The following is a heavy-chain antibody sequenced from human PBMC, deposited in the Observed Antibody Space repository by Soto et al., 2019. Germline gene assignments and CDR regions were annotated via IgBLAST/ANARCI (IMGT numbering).Heavy chain of an antibody. CDR2: ISGSGGST. J-gene: IGHJ4*02. Sequence: EVQLLESGGGLVQPGGSLRLSCAASGFTFSSYAMSWVRQAPGKGLEWVSAISGSGGSTYYADSVKGRFTISRDNSKNTLYLKMNSLRAEDTAVYYCAAQTYCSGGSCYTSFDYWGQGTLVTVSS. V-gene: IGHV3-23*01. D-gene: IGHD2-15*01. CDR3: AAQTYCSGGSCYTSFDY. CDR1: GFTFSSYA.